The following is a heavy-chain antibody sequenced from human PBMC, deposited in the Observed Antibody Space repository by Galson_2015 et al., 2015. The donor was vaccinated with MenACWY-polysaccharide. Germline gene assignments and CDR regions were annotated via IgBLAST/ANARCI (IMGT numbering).Heavy chain of an antibody. CDR3: AREGSRIVFHALDV. D-gene: IGHD2-21*01. Sequence: SLRLSCAASGVRFSGSGMHWVRQAPGKGVEWVAVIQYDGTNKVYADSVKGRFSISRDNSKNTLYLEMNSLRAEDTALYYCAREGSRIVFHALDVWGQGTMVTISS. CDR1: GVRFSGSG. CDR2: IQYDGTNK. V-gene: IGHV3-33*01. J-gene: IGHJ3*01.